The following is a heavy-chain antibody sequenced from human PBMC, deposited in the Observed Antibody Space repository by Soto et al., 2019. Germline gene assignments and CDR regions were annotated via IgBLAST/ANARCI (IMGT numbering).Heavy chain of an antibody. Sequence: GASVKVSCKASGYTFTSYAMHWVRQAPGQRLEWMGWINAGNGNTIYAQKFLGRVTMTRDTSTSTVYMELSSLRSEDTAVYYCARDPYTAMAPNRFDYWGQGTLVTVSS. CDR2: INAGNGNT. V-gene: IGHV1-3*01. CDR1: GYTFTSYA. CDR3: ARDPYTAMAPNRFDY. D-gene: IGHD5-18*01. J-gene: IGHJ4*02.